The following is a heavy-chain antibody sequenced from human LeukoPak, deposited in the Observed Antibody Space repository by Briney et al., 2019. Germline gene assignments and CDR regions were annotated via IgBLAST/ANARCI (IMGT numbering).Heavy chain of an antibody. CDR3: AKTNCSSTSCYWGGRPDWFDP. Sequence: GGSLRLSCAASGFTFSSYAMSWVRQAPGKGLEWVSAISGSGGSTYYADSVKGRFAISRDNSKNTLYLQMNSLRAEDTAVYYCAKTNCSSTSCYWGGRPDWFDPWGQGTLVTVSS. CDR1: GFTFSSYA. D-gene: IGHD2-2*01. V-gene: IGHV3-23*01. CDR2: ISGSGGST. J-gene: IGHJ5*02.